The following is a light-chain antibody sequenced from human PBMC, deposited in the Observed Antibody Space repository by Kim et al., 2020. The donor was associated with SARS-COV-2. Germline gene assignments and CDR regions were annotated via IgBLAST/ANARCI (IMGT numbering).Light chain of an antibody. CDR2: EAS. CDR1: QNINNW. J-gene: IGKJ1*01. Sequence: ASVGDSVTITCRASQNINNWLAWYQQKSGKAPRLLIYEASRLERGVPSKFSGSGSGTEFTLTISSLQPDDSAIYYCQQYNTYSWTFGQGTKVDIK. CDR3: QQYNTYSWT. V-gene: IGKV1-5*01.